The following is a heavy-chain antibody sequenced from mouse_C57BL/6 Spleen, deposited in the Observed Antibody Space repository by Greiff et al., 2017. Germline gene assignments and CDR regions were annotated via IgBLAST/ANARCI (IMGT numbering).Heavy chain of an antibody. D-gene: IGHD2-1*01. CDR2: INPNNGGT. J-gene: IGHJ1*03. V-gene: IGHV1-26*01. CDR3: ARRGALWYPWYFDV. Sequence: EVQLQQSGPELVKPGASVKISCKASGYTFTDYYMNWVKQSHGKSLEWIGDINPNNGGTSYNQKFKGKATLTVDKSSSTAYMELRSLTSEDSAVYYCARRGALWYPWYFDVWGTGTTVTVSS. CDR1: GYTFTDYY.